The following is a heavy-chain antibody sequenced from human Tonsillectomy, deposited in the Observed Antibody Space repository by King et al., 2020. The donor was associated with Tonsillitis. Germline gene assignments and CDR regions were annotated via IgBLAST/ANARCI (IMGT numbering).Heavy chain of an antibody. Sequence: QLVQSGAEVKKPGESLRISCKGSGYNFTTYWITWVRQMPGKGLEWMGMIDPSDSYTNYSPSFQGHVTISSDKSISTAYLQWSSLKASDTAMYYCARRGGYCSGGSCYYYYGLDVWGQGTTVTVSS. V-gene: IGHV5-10-1*01. J-gene: IGHJ6*02. CDR1: GYNFTTYW. CDR3: ARRGGYCSGGSCYYYYGLDV. D-gene: IGHD2-15*01. CDR2: IDPSDSYT.